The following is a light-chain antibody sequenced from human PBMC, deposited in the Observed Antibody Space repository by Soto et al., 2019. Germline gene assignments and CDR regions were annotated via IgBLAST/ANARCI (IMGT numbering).Light chain of an antibody. CDR1: QSVGSN. CDR3: QQYNDWPLT. V-gene: IGKV3-15*01. CDR2: GAS. J-gene: IGKJ3*01. Sequence: EIVMTQSPVTLSVSPGGRATLSCRASQSVGSNLAWYQQQPGQAPRLLIYGASTRATDIPVRFSGSGSGTEFTLTVSSLQSEDFAVYYCQQYNDWPLTFGPWTKVDF.